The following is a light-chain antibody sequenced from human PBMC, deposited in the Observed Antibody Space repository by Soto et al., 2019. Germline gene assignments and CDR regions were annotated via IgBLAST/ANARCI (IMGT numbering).Light chain of an antibody. J-gene: IGLJ1*01. V-gene: IGLV2-8*01. CDR2: EVS. CDR1: SSDVGGYNY. CDR3: ISYAGSNLRYV. Sequence: QSALTQPPSASGSPGQSVTISCTGTSSDVGGYNYVSWYQQHPGKAPKLMIYEVSKRPSGVPDRFSGSKSGNTASLTVSGLQAEDEADYYCISYAGSNLRYVFGTGTKGTVL.